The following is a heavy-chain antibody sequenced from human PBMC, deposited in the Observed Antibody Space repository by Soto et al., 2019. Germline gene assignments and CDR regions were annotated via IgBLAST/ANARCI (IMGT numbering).Heavy chain of an antibody. D-gene: IGHD2-15*01. CDR2: IYYSGST. J-gene: IGHJ4*02. CDR3: ARRYGSAIDY. V-gene: IGHV4-59*08. Sequence: QVQLQESGPGLVKPSETLSLTCTVSGGSISSYYWSWIRQPPGKGLEWIGDIYYSGSTNYNPSLKSRVTLSVDTSKNQFSLKLPSVTAADTAVYYCARRYGSAIDYWGQGTLVTVSS. CDR1: GGSISSYY.